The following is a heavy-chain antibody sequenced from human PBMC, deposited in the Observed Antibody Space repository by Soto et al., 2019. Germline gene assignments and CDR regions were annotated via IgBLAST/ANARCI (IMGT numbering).Heavy chain of an antibody. CDR3: ARSYSSGWYGY. D-gene: IGHD6-19*01. Sequence: QVQLQQWGAGLLKPSETLSLTCAVYGGSFSGYYWSWIRQPPGKGLEWIGEINHSGSTNYNPSLKSRVTISVDTSKNQFSLKLSSVTAADTAVYYCARSYSSGWYGYWGHGTLVTVSS. V-gene: IGHV4-34*01. CDR1: GGSFSGYY. J-gene: IGHJ5*01. CDR2: INHSGST.